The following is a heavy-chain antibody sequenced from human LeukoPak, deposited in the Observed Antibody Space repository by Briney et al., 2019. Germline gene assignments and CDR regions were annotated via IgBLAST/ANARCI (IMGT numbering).Heavy chain of an antibody. V-gene: IGHV4-30-4*08. CDR3: ATTGSIAVADTTFDY. CDR1: GGSISSGDYY. Sequence: PSQTLSLTCTVSGGSISSGDYYWSWIRQPPGKGLEWIGYIYYSGSTYYNPSLKRRVTISVDTSKNQFSLKLSSVTAADTAVYYCATTGSIAVADTTFDYWGQGTLVTVSS. J-gene: IGHJ4*02. D-gene: IGHD6-19*01. CDR2: IYYSGST.